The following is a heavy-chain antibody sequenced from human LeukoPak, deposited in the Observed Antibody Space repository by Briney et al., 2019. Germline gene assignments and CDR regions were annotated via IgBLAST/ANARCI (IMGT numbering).Heavy chain of an antibody. Sequence: GGSLRLSCAACGFTFSDYAIYWVRQAPGKGLEWVAVIAYDGSNHYYPDPVKGRFTISRDNSRNTLYLQMNSLRAEDTAVYYCVKDRWGSGGSGGGDYWGQGTLVTVSS. CDR1: GFTFSDYA. V-gene: IGHV3-30-3*01. D-gene: IGHD2-15*01. CDR2: IAYDGSNH. J-gene: IGHJ4*02. CDR3: VKDRWGSGGSGGGDY.